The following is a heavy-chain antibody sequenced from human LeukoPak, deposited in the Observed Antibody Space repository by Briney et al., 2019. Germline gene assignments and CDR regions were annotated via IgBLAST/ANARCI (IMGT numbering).Heavy chain of an antibody. J-gene: IGHJ4*02. CDR2: ISAYNGNT. D-gene: IGHD3-22*01. CDR1: GYTFTSYG. Sequence: ASVKVSCKASGYTFTSYGISWVRQAPGQGLEWMGWISAYNGNTNYAQKLQGRVTMTTDTSTSTAYMELRSLRSDDTAVYYCASSGNYDSSGYYPYWGQGTLVTVSS. V-gene: IGHV1-18*01. CDR3: ASSGNYDSSGYYPY.